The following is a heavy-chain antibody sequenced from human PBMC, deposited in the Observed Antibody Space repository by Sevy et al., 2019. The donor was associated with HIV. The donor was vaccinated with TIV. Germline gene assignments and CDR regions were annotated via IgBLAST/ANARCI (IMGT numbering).Heavy chain of an antibody. CDR2: ISYDGSNK. Sequence: GGSLRLSCAASGFTFSSYAMHWVRQAPGKGLEWVAVISYDGSNKYYTDSVKGRFTISRDNSKNTLYLQMNSLRAEDTAVYYCARGIGVVVASVPWNYWGQGTLVTVS. D-gene: IGHD2-15*01. CDR1: GFTFSSYA. CDR3: ARGIGVVVASVPWNY. J-gene: IGHJ4*02. V-gene: IGHV3-30-3*01.